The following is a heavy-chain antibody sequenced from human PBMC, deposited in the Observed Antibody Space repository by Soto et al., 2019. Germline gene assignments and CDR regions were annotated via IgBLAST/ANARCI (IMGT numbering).Heavy chain of an antibody. D-gene: IGHD6-13*01. V-gene: IGHV3-23*01. CDR2: ISGSGDST. J-gene: IGHJ6*02. CDR3: AKDRDGAAAGPTKFYGMDV. CDR1: GFTFSSYA. Sequence: EVQLLESGGGLVQPGGSLRLSCAASGFTFSSYAMSWVRQAPGKGLEWVSVISGSGDSTYYADSVRGRFTISRDNSKNTLYLQMNSLRAEDTAVYYCAKDRDGAAAGPTKFYGMDVWCQGTRVTVSS.